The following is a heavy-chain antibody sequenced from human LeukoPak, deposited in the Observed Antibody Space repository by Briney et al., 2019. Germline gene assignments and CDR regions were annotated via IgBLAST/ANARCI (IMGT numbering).Heavy chain of an antibody. CDR3: ARDGQPSYYYYGMDV. J-gene: IGHJ6*02. Sequence: ASVKVSCKASGYTFTGYYMHWVRQAPGQGLEWMGWINPNSGATNHAQKFQGWVTMTRDTSISTVYMEMSRLRSDDTAVYYCARDGQPSYYYYGMDVWGQGTTVTVSS. CDR1: GYTFTGYY. V-gene: IGHV1-2*04. CDR2: INPNSGAT. D-gene: IGHD6-13*01.